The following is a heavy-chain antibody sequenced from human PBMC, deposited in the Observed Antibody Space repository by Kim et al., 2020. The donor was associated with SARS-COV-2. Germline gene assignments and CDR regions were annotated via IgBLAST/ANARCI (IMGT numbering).Heavy chain of an antibody. D-gene: IGHD3-16*02. Sequence: SETLSLTCTVSGGSISSYYWSWIRQPPGKGLEWIGYIYYSGSTNYNPSLKSRVTISVDTSKNQFSLKLSSVTAADTAVYYCARALALPKYYYGMDVWGQGTTVTVSS. J-gene: IGHJ6*02. CDR3: ARALALPKYYYGMDV. CDR1: GGSISSYY. CDR2: IYYSGST. V-gene: IGHV4-59*13.